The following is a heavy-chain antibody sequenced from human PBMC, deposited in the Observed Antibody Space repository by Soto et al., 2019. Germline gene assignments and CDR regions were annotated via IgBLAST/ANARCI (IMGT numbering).Heavy chain of an antibody. J-gene: IGHJ3*02. D-gene: IGHD1-26*01. Sequence: QVQLVESGGGVVQPGRSLRLSCAASGFTFRIYGMHWVRHAPGKGLEWVAMISFDGSEKYYTDSVKGRFHISRDSSKNTMYLQMDSLRVEDTAVYYCARDRRLYYSDAFDIWGQGTTVTVSS. CDR1: GFTFRIYG. V-gene: IGHV3-30*03. CDR3: ARDRRLYYSDAFDI. CDR2: ISFDGSEK.